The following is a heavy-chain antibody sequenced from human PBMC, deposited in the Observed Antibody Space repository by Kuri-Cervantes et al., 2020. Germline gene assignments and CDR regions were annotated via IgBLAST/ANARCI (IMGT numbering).Heavy chain of an antibody. J-gene: IGHJ4*02. V-gene: IGHV1-2*02. CDR2: INPKSGGR. CDR3: ARDRPRAVRGMTWDY. Sequence: ASVKVSCKASGYTFTGYYMHWLRQAPGQGLEWLGWINPKSGGRNYVQKFQGRVTMTRDTSINTAYMELRSLTSDDTAVYYCARDRPRAVRGMTWDYWGQGTLVTVSS. D-gene: IGHD3-10*01. CDR1: GYTFTGYY.